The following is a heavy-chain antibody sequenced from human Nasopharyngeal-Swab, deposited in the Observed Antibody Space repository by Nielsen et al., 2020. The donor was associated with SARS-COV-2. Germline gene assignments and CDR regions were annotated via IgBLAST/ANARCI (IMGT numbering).Heavy chain of an antibody. Sequence: GASLEISRKGSGYSFTSYWIGWVRQMPGKGLEWIGIIYPGDSDTRYSPSFQGQVTISADKSISTAYLQWSSLKASDTAMYYCARSSDTAMVSRYYYYGMDVWGQGTTVTVSS. D-gene: IGHD5-18*01. V-gene: IGHV5-51*01. CDR1: GYSFTSYW. CDR3: ARSSDTAMVSRYYYYGMDV. J-gene: IGHJ6*02. CDR2: IYPGDSDT.